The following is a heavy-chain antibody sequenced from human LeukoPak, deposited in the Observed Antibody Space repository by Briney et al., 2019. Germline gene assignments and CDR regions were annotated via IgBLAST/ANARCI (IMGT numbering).Heavy chain of an antibody. Sequence: GGSLRLSCAASGFTFSSYWMHWVRQAPGKGPVWVSRINSDGSRTSYADSVKGRFTISRDNAKNSLYLQVNSLRAEDTAVYYCARERITMVRGVIAYWGQGTLVTVSS. D-gene: IGHD3-10*01. V-gene: IGHV3-74*01. CDR3: ARERITMVRGVIAY. CDR2: INSDGSRT. J-gene: IGHJ4*02. CDR1: GFTFSSYW.